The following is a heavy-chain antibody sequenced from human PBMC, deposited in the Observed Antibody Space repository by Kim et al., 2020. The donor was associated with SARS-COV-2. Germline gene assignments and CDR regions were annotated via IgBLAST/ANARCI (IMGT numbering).Heavy chain of an antibody. CDR2: IYYSGST. D-gene: IGHD6-13*01. CDR1: GGSISSGGYY. V-gene: IGHV4-31*03. J-gene: IGHJ4*02. Sequence: SETLSLTCTVSGGSISSGGYYWSWIRQHPGKGLEWIGYIYYSGSTYYNPSLKSRVTISVDTSKNQFSLKLSSVTAADTAVYYCARGGAIAAAGDFDYWGQGTLVTVSS. CDR3: ARGGAIAAAGDFDY.